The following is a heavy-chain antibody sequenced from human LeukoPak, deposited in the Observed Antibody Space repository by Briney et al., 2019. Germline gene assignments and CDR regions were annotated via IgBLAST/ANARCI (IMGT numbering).Heavy chain of an antibody. D-gene: IGHD3-9*01. J-gene: IGHJ3*02. CDR1: GFTFSEHY. V-gene: IGHV3-72*01. CDR3: ATSNYDILTGYRRDAFDI. Sequence: GGSLRLSCAASGFTFSEHYMDWVRQAPGKGLEWVGRIRSKANRYTTEYAASVKGRFTISRDDSKNSVSLQVNSLKTEDTAVYYCATSNYDILTGYRRDAFDIWGQGTVVTVSS. CDR2: IRSKANRYTT.